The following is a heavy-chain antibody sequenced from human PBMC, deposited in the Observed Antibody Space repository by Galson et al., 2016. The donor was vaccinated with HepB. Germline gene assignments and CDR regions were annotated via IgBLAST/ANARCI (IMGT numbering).Heavy chain of an antibody. Sequence: SMRLSCAASGFVFSNFGLSWVRQAPGKALEWVASISTRSTKYYSDSVQGRFTISRDNSNNSLYPKMNGLRAEDTAVYYCSKERLVRRIFDHWGQGTLLTVSS. CDR2: ISTRSTK. CDR1: GFVFSNFG. CDR3: SKERLVRRIFDH. V-gene: IGHV3-23*01. D-gene: IGHD1-1*01. J-gene: IGHJ4*02.